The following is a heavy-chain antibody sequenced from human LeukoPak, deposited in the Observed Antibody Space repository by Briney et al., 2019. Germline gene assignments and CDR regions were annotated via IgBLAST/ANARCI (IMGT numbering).Heavy chain of an antibody. D-gene: IGHD6-13*01. CDR2: IIENGGET. CDR1: GFTFSSYA. V-gene: IGHV3-23*01. Sequence: GGSLRLSCAASGFTFSSYAMHWVRQAPGKGLEWVSGIIENGGETYYADSVRGRFTISRDNSKNTLYLQMNSLRAEDTAVYYCAKDYEYNSNTWYFHWGRRTLVSVSS. J-gene: IGHJ4*02. CDR3: AKDYEYNSNTWYFH.